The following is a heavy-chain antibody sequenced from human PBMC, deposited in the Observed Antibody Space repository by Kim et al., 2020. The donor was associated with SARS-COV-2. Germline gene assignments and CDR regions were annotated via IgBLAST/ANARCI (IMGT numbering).Heavy chain of an antibody. J-gene: IGHJ6*02. Sequence: GGSLRLSCAASGFTFDDYTMHWVRQAPGKGLEWVSLISWDGGSTYYADSVKGRFTISRDNSKNSLYLQMNSLRTEDTALYYCAKDARGYSYGNMDYYGMDVRGPGTTVTVSS. V-gene: IGHV3-43*01. D-gene: IGHD5-18*01. CDR3: AKDARGYSYGNMDYYGMDV. CDR2: ISWDGGST. CDR1: GFTFDDYT.